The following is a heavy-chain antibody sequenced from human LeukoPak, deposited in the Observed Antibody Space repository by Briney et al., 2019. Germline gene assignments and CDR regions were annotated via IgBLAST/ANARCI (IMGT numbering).Heavy chain of an antibody. CDR2: ISWDGGST. CDR3: AKDISSYYGSGSPDY. CDR1: GFTFDDYT. V-gene: IGHV3-43*01. J-gene: IGHJ4*02. D-gene: IGHD3-10*01. Sequence: PGGSLRLSCAASGFTFDDYTMHWVRQAPGKGLEWVSLISWDGGSTNYADSAKGRFTISRDNSKNSLYLQMNSLRTEDTALYYCAKDISSYYGSGSPDYWGQGTLVTVSS.